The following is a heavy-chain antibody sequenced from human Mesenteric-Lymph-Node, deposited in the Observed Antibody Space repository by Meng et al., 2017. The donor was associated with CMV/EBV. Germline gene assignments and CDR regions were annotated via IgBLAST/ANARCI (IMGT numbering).Heavy chain of an antibody. CDR1: GFMFNTYG. CDR3: AKDTAHYDCWDNGGLDV. D-gene: IGHD3-3*01. J-gene: IGHJ6*02. CDR2: IRYDGSNE. V-gene: IGHV3-30*02. Sequence: GGPLRLSCAVSGFMFNTYGIYWVRQAPGKGLEWVAFIRYDGSNELYSDSVKGRFTVSRDSSKTTLYLQMSSLRREDTAVYYCAKDTAHYDCWDNGGLDVWGQGTTVTVSS.